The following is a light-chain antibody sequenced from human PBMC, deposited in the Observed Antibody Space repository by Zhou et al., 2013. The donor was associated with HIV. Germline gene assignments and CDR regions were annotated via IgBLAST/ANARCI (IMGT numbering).Light chain of an antibody. V-gene: IGKV1-5*03. CDR2: KAS. J-gene: IGKJ1*01. CDR1: QSLGTW. Sequence: DIQMTQSPSTLSASVGDRATITCRASQSLGTWLAWYQQKPGKAPNLLVYKASNLESGVPSRFSGSGSGTEFTLTISSLQPDDFATYYCLQSNSYPLTFGQGTKVEI. CDR3: LQSNSYPLT.